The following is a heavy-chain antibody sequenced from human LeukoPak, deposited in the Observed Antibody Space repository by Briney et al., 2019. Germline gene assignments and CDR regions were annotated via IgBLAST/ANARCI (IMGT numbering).Heavy chain of an antibody. V-gene: IGHV3-48*03. J-gene: IGHJ4*02. CDR3: ARDGSAGSGYFDY. D-gene: IGHD3-22*01. CDR2: ITSSGSTI. CDR1: GYTFSSDE. Sequence: GGSLRLSCAASGYTFSSDEMNWGRQDPGKGQEWVSYITSSGSTIYYADSVKGRFTISRDNAKNSLYLQMNSLRAEDTAVYYCARDGSAGSGYFDYWGQGTLVTVSS.